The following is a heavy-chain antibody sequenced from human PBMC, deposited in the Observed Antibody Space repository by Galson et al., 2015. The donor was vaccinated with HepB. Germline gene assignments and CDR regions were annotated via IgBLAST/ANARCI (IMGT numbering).Heavy chain of an antibody. J-gene: IGHJ4*02. Sequence: SLRLSCAASGFTVSSNYMTWVRQAPGKGLEWVSVIYSGGSTYYADSVKGRFIISRDNSKNTLYLQMNNVRAEDTAVYYCARDRSSSWYSGLGYWGQGTLVTVSS. CDR2: IYSGGST. CDR1: GFTVSSNY. V-gene: IGHV3-66*01. CDR3: ARDRSSSWYSGLGY. D-gene: IGHD6-13*01.